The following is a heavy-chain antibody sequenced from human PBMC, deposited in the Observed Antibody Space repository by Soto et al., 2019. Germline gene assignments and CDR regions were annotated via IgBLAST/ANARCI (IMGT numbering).Heavy chain of an antibody. V-gene: IGHV1-69*01. CDR1: GGSFSNFV. CDR3: ARDVGGEATIRY. D-gene: IGHD5-12*01. CDR2: IIPNFGTT. J-gene: IGHJ4*02. Sequence: QVQLVQSGAEVKKPGSSVKVSFKASGGSFSNFVLSWVRQAPGQGLEWMGGIIPNFGTTNYAQKFQGKVTITADEPTRTAYLGLSGLTSEHTSVYYCARDVGGEATIRYWGQGNLVTVSS.